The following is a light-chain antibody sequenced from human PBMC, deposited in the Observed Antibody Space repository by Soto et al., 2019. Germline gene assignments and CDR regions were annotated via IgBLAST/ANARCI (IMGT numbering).Light chain of an antibody. CDR2: DAS. V-gene: IGLV2-11*01. CDR3: FSYAGSFTWV. J-gene: IGLJ3*02. CDR1: TGDVGAYNF. Sequence: QSALTQPRSVSGSPGQSVTISCTGTTGDVGAYNFVSWYQLHPGKAPKLMIYDASKRPSGVPDRFSASKSGNTASLTISGLQADDEADYYCFSYAGSFTWVFGGGTKLTVL.